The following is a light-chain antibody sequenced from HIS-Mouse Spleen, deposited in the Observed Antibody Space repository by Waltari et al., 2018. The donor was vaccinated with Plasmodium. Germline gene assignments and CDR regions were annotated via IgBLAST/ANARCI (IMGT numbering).Light chain of an antibody. V-gene: IGKV3-20*01. Sequence: EIVLTQSPGTLSLSPGERATLSCRASQSVSSSYLAWYQQKPGQAPRLRIYGASSRATGIPDRFRGSGSGTDFTLTISRLEPEEFAVYYCQQYGSSPPYTFGQGTKLEIK. CDR2: GAS. J-gene: IGKJ2*01. CDR1: QSVSSSY. CDR3: QQYGSSPPYT.